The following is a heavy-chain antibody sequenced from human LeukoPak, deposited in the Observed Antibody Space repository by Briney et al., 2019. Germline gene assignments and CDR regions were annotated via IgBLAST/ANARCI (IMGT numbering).Heavy chain of an antibody. CDR2: VYSGGNT. CDR3: ARGGTSGYHLAQ. CDR1: GFSVSTNY. Sequence: GGSLRLSCAASGFSVSTNYMTWVRQAPGRGLEWVSVVYSGGNTYSADSVKGRFTISRDNSKNTLYLQMNSLRAEDTAVYYCARGGTSGYHLAQWGQGTLVTVSS. D-gene: IGHD3-22*01. V-gene: IGHV3-66*01. J-gene: IGHJ4*02.